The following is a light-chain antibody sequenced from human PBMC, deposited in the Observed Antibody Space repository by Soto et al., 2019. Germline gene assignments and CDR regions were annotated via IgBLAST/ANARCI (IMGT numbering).Light chain of an antibody. CDR2: GAS. V-gene: IGKV3D-20*02. CDR3: QQRSNWPIT. Sequence: EIVLTQSPGTLSLSPGERATLSCRASHSVSSSYLAWYQQKPGQAPRLLIYGASSRATGIPARFSGSGSGTDFTLTISSLEPEDFAVYYCQQRSNWPITFGQGTRLEIK. J-gene: IGKJ5*01. CDR1: HSVSSSY.